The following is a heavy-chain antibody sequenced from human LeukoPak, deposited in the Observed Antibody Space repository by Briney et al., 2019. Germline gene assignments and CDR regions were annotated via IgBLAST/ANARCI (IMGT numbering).Heavy chain of an antibody. J-gene: IGHJ4*02. Sequence: GGSLRLSRVASGFTFCDYHMTWVRQAPGKGLEWVSVVYTGGSTYSADSAKGRFTISRDNSKNTLYMQMKSLRAEDTAVYYCAKKGERGFSYFDYWGEGILVTVSS. CDR3: AKKGERGFSYFDY. CDR2: VYTGGST. D-gene: IGHD3-16*01. V-gene: IGHV3-66*02. CDR1: GFTFCDYH.